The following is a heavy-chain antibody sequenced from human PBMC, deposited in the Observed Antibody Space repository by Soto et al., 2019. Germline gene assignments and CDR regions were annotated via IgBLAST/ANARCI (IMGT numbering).Heavy chain of an antibody. D-gene: IGHD3-22*01. CDR2: INHSGNT. V-gene: IGHV4-34*01. CDR3: FGWLGSNWLDP. CDR1: GGSFSTYY. J-gene: IGHJ5*02. Sequence: QVQPQQWGTGLLKPSETLSLTCAVYGGSFSTYYWNWIRQPPGKGLEWIGEINHSGNTQYHPSLKSRVTMSLDTSKHQFSLKLTSVTAADTAVYYCFGWLGSNWLDPWGQGTLVTVSS.